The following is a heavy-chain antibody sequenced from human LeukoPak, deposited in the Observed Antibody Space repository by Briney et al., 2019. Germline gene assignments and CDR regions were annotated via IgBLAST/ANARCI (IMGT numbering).Heavy chain of an antibody. J-gene: IGHJ4*02. V-gene: IGHV3-23*01. CDR2: ISGSGGST. Sequence: PGGSLRLSCAASGFTFSSYAMSWVRQAPGKGLEWVSAISGSGGSTYYADSVKGRFTISRDNSKNTLYLQMNSLRAEDTAVYYCAKGGSSSWYGDGSIDYWGQGTLVTVSS. D-gene: IGHD6-13*01. CDR1: GFTFSSYA. CDR3: AKGGSSSWYGDGSIDY.